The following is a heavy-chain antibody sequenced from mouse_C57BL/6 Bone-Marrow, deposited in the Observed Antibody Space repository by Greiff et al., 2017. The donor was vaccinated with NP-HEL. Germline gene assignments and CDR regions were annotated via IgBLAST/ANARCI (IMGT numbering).Heavy chain of an antibody. CDR2: IDPEDGDT. CDR1: GFNFKDYY. J-gene: IGHJ1*03. Sequence: VHVKQSGAELVRPGASVKLSCTASGFNFKDYYMHWVKQRPEQGLEWIGRIDPEDGDTEYAPKFQGKATMTADTSSNTAYLQLSSLTSEDTAVYYCINYYGSSDWYFDVWGTGTTVTVSS. CDR3: INYYGSSDWYFDV. D-gene: IGHD1-1*01. V-gene: IGHV14-1*01.